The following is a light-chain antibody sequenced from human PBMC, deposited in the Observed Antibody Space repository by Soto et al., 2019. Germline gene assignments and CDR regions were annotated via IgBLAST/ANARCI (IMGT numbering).Light chain of an antibody. Sequence: QSALTQPASVSGSPGQSITISCTGTSSDVGTYNHVSWYQQHPGKAPQLIIYEVFNRPSGLSDRFSASKSGNTASLTISGLHAEDEAEYYCCSFTTRSTLVCGTGTKLTVL. CDR2: EVF. CDR1: SSDVGTYNH. CDR3: CSFTTRSTLV. V-gene: IGLV2-14*01. J-gene: IGLJ1*01.